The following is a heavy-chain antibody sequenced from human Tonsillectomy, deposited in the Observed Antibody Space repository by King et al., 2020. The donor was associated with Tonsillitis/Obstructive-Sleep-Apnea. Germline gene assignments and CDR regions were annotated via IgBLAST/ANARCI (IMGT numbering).Heavy chain of an antibody. Sequence: QLVQSGAEVQKPGSSVKVSCKASGGTFSSYAISWVRQAPGQGLEWMGGIIPILGIANYAQKFQGRVTITADKSTSTAYMELSSLRSEDTAVYYCARVGTAMVKDAFDIWGQGTMVTVSS. CDR1: GGTFSSYA. CDR2: IIPILGIA. J-gene: IGHJ3*02. V-gene: IGHV1-69*10. D-gene: IGHD5-18*01. CDR3: ARVGTAMVKDAFDI.